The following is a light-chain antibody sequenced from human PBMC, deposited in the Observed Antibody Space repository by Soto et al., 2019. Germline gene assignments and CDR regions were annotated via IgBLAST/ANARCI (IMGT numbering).Light chain of an antibody. Sequence: QAVVTQPPSASGTPGQRVTISCSGSSSNIGTKTVNWYQQLPGTAPKLLIYDNNQRPSGVPDRFSGSKSGTSGSLAISGLQSEDEADYYCPAWDDRLKGVVFGGGTKLTVL. CDR3: PAWDDRLKGVV. J-gene: IGLJ2*01. CDR2: DNN. V-gene: IGLV1-44*01. CDR1: SSNIGTKT.